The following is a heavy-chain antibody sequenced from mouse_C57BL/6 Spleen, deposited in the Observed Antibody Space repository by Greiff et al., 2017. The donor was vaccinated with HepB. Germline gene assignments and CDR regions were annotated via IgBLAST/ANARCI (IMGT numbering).Heavy chain of an antibody. V-gene: IGHV1-69*01. CDR2: IDPSDSYT. Sequence: VKLQQPGAELVMPGASVKLSCKASGYTFTSYWMHWVKQRPGQGLEWIGEIDPSDSYTNYNQKFKGKSTLTVDKSSSTAYMQLSSLTSEDSAVYYCARGGTMVTTLWYFDVWGTGTTVTVSS. CDR1: GYTFTSYW. D-gene: IGHD2-2*01. J-gene: IGHJ1*03. CDR3: ARGGTMVTTLWYFDV.